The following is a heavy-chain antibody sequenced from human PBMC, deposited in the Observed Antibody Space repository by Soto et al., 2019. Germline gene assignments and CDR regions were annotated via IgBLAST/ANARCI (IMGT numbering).Heavy chain of an antibody. CDR3: AREPEGGMDV. CDR2: IIPLFGTT. J-gene: IGHJ6*02. CDR1: GGTFNNYV. Sequence: QVQLVQSGAEVKKPGSSVKVSCEASGGTFNNYVISWVRQAPGQGLEWMGGIIPLFGTTNYAQKFQGRVTITADESTSTVYMELSSLRSEDTAVFYCAREPEGGMDVWGQGTTVTVSS. V-gene: IGHV1-69*12.